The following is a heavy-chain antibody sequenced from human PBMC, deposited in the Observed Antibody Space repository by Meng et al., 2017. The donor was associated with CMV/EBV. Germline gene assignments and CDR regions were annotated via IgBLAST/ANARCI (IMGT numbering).Heavy chain of an antibody. J-gene: IGHJ6*02. V-gene: IGHV1-18*01. Sequence: ASAKVSCKASGYTFTSYGISWVRQAPGQGLEWMGWISAYNGNTNYAQKLQGRVTMTTDTSTITAYMELRSLRSDDTAVYYCARDYYDSSGYFDYYYGMDVWGQGTTVTVSS. CDR1: GYTFTSYG. CDR3: ARDYYDSSGYFDYYYGMDV. D-gene: IGHD3-22*01. CDR2: ISAYNGNT.